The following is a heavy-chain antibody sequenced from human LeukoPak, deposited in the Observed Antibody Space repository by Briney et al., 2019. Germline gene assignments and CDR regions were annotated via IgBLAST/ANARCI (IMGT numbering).Heavy chain of an antibody. Sequence: GGALRLSCVASGFTLCDFAMTRVRQAPGEGLEWGASVFGGGFGAYYVHSVKGRFTISRDNSKNTLYLQMNSLRVEDTAVYYCAKFEGHPWGTYRLDYWGLGTLVTVS. CDR2: VFGGGFGA. V-gene: IGHV3-23*01. J-gene: IGHJ4*02. CDR1: GFTLCDFA. D-gene: IGHD3-16*02. CDR3: AKFEGHPWGTYRLDY.